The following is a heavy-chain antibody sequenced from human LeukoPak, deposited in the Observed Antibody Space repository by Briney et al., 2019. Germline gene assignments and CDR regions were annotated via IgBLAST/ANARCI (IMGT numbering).Heavy chain of an antibody. CDR1: GGSISSGGYS. CDR3: ARDRSGHYYDSSGYSSFDY. J-gene: IGHJ4*02. D-gene: IGHD3-22*01. Sequence: PSETLSLTCAVSGGSISSGGYSWSWIRQPPGKGLEWIGYIYHSGSTYYNPSLKSRVTISVDRSKNQFSLNLRSVTAADTAVYYCARDRSGHYYDSSGYSSFDYWGQGTLVTVSS. CDR2: IYHSGST. V-gene: IGHV4-30-2*01.